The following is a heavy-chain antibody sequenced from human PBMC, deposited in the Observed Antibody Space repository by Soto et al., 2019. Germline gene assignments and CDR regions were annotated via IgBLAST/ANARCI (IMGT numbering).Heavy chain of an antibody. D-gene: IGHD3-10*02. Sequence: SVKVSCKASGGTFSSYAISWVRQAPGQGLEWMGGIIPIFGTANYAQKFQGRVTITADESTSTAYMELSSRRSEDTAVYYCARESVREQYYFDYWGQGTLVTVSS. CDR1: GGTFSSYA. CDR2: IIPIFGTA. CDR3: ARESVREQYYFDY. V-gene: IGHV1-69*13. J-gene: IGHJ4*02.